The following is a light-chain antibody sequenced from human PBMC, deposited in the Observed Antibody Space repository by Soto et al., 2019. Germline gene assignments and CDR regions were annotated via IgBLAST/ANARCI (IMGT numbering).Light chain of an antibody. V-gene: IGKV1-27*01. CDR1: QDIGNF. CDR3: QQYGSSPFT. CDR2: AAS. Sequence: ILMTQSPSSLSAFVGDRVTITCRASQDIGNFLAWYQQKPGKVPKLLIYAASTLQSGVPSRFSGSGSGTDFTLTISSLQPEDVAVYYCQQYGSSPFTFGPGTKVDIK. J-gene: IGKJ3*01.